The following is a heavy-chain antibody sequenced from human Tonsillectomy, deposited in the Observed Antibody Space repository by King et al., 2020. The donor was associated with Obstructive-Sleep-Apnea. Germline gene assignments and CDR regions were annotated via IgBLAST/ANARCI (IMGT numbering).Heavy chain of an antibody. V-gene: IGHV3-9*01. CDR3: AKDTDGGIAAAGTIVES. Sequence: VQLVESGGGLVQPGRSLRLSCAASGFSLEDYAMHWVRQAPGKGLEWVSGINWNSAYIGYADSVKGRFTISRDNAKNSLYLQMNSLGAEDTALYYCAKDTDGGIAAAGTIVESWGQGALVTVSS. D-gene: IGHD6-13*01. CDR1: GFSLEDYA. J-gene: IGHJ4*02. CDR2: INWNSAYI.